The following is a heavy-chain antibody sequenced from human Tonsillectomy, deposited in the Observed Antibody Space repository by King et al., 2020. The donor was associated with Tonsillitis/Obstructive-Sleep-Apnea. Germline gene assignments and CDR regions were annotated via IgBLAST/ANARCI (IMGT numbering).Heavy chain of an antibody. CDR1: GFTFNSHG. CDR2: IWYDGSKK. D-gene: IGHD2-15*01. V-gene: IGHV3-33*01. J-gene: IGHJ3*02. Sequence: VQLVESGGGVVQPGRSLRLSCAASGFTFNSHGIHWVRQAPGKGLEWVAMIWYDGSKKLYAGSVKGRFTISRDNSKNTVFMEMNSLRAEDTAVYYCAREGLLAPPTDAFDIWGQGTTVTVSS. CDR3: AREGLLAPPTDAFDI.